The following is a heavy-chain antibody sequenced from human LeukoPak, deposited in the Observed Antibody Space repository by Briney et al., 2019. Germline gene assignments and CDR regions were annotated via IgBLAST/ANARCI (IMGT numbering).Heavy chain of an antibody. Sequence: GGSLRLSCAASGFTFSSYSMNWVRHAPGKGLELVSYISSSSSTIYYADSVKGRFTISRDNAKNSLYLQMNSLRDEDTAVYYCARGLVGATLMADYWGQGTLVTVSS. D-gene: IGHD1-26*01. V-gene: IGHV3-48*02. CDR1: GFTFSSYS. J-gene: IGHJ4*02. CDR3: ARGLVGATLMADY. CDR2: ISSSSSTI.